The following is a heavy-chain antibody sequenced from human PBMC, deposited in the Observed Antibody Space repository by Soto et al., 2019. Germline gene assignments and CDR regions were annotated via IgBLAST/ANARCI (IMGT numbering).Heavy chain of an antibody. V-gene: IGHV4-61*08. CDR3: PRLRRVAPVATSYYNHINV. CDR1: GASVSTEGYY. Sequence: PSETLSLTCTVSGASVSTEGYYWSWIRQPQGKGLEWIGYIYYTGSTECNPSLKSRVTTSLDTSMNQVSLRLTSVTAADTAIYYSPRLRRVAPVATSYYNHINVWGKGTTIAVSS. CDR2: IYYTGST. J-gene: IGHJ6*04. D-gene: IGHD4-4*01.